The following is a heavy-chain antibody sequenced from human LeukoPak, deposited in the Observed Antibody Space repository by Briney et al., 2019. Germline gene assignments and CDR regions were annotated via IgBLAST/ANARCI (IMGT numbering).Heavy chain of an antibody. D-gene: IGHD3-3*01. V-gene: IGHV3-23*01. J-gene: IGHJ4*02. CDR1: GFIFSNYA. Sequence: GGSLRLSCKASGFIFSNYAMSWVRQAPGKGLQWVSIITGGGGNSYYTDSVKGRFTLSRDNSKNTLFLQMNSLRAEDTAVYFCAKKSLWSGPFDYWGQRSLVTVFS. CDR3: AKKSLWSGPFDY. CDR2: ITGGGGNS.